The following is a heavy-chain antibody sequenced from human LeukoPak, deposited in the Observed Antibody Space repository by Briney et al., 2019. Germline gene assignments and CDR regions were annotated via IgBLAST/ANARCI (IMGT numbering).Heavy chain of an antibody. CDR2: ISSSSSYI. J-gene: IGHJ4*02. D-gene: IGHD1-1*01. Sequence: PGGSLRLSCAASGFTFSSYSTNWVRQAPGKVREWVSSISSSSSYIYYADSVKGRFTTSRDNAKNSLYLQMNSLRAEDTAVYHCARDAYNWNEPGGHYWGQGTLVTVSS. CDR1: GFTFSSYS. CDR3: ARDAYNWNEPGGHY. V-gene: IGHV3-21*01.